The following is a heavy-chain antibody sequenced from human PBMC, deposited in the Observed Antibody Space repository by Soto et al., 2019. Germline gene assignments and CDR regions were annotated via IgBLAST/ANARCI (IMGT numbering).Heavy chain of an antibody. J-gene: IGHJ4*02. CDR2: IYYSGST. CDR3: ARDYHDSSGYYYFDY. D-gene: IGHD3-22*01. CDR1: GGSISSSSYY. V-gene: IGHV4-39*02. Sequence: PSETLSLTCTVSGGSISSSSYYWGWIRQPPGKGLEWIGSIYYSGSTYYNPSLKSRVTISVDTSKNQFSLKLSSVTAADTAVYYCARDYHDSSGYYYFDYWGQGTLVTVSS.